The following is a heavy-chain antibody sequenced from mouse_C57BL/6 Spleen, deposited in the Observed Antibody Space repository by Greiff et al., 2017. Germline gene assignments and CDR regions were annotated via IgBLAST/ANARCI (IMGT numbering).Heavy chain of an antibody. CDR2: ISNGGGSN. V-gene: IGHV5-12*01. CDR1: GFTFSDYY. D-gene: IGHD2-3*01. Sequence: EVMLVESGGGLVQPGGSLKLSCAASGFTFSDYYMYWVRQTPEKRLEWVAYISNGGGSNYYPDTVKGRFTISRDNAKNTLYLQMSRLKSEDTAMYYCARGYDGYVHWYFDVWGTGTTVTVSS. J-gene: IGHJ1*03. CDR3: ARGYDGYVHWYFDV.